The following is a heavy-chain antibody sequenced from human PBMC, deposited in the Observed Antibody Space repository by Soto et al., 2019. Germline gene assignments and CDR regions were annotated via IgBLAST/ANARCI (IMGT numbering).Heavy chain of an antibody. D-gene: IGHD2-15*01. V-gene: IGHV1-69*02. Sequence: SVKVSCKASGGTFSSYTISWVRQAPGQGLEWMGRIIPILGIANYAQKFQGRVTITADKSTSTAYMELSSLRSEDTAVYYCVVVVVAAPVDYFDYWGQGTLVSVSS. J-gene: IGHJ4*02. CDR1: GGTFSSYT. CDR2: IIPILGIA. CDR3: VVVVVAAPVDYFDY.